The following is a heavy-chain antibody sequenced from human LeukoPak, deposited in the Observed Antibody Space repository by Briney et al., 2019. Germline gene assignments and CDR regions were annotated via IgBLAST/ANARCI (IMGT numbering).Heavy chain of an antibody. D-gene: IGHD3-10*01. V-gene: IGHV4-39*07. CDR1: GGSISSSSYY. CDR2: IYYSGST. Sequence: PSETLSLTCTVSGGSISSSSYYWGWIRQPPGKGLEWIGSIYYSGSTYYNPSLKSRVTISVDTSKNQFSLKLSSVTAADTAVYYCARGGAVLVRGVIIPYYFDYWGQGTLVTVSS. J-gene: IGHJ4*02. CDR3: ARGGAVLVRGVIIPYYFDY.